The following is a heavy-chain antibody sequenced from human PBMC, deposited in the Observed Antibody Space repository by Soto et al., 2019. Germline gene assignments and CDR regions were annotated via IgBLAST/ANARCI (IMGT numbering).Heavy chain of an antibody. V-gene: IGHV3-30*18. CDR2: ISYDGSNK. D-gene: IGHD5-18*01. CDR1: GFTFSSYG. Sequence: GGSLRLSCAASGFTFSSYGMHWVRQAPGKGLEWVAVISYDGSNKYYADSVKGRFTISRDNSKNTLYLQMNSLRAEDTAVYYCAKEGDTATVITGGMDVWGQGTTVTVSS. J-gene: IGHJ6*02. CDR3: AKEGDTATVITGGMDV.